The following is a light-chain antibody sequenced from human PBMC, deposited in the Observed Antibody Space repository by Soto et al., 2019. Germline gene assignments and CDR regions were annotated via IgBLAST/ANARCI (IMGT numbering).Light chain of an antibody. J-gene: IGKJ2*01. V-gene: IGKV3-11*01. CDR2: DAS. CDR1: QSVSSY. CDR3: QQRSNWPPMYT. Sequence: EIVLTQSPATLSFSPGERATLSCWASQSVSSYLAWYQQKPGQAPRLLIYDASNRATGIPARFSGSGSGTDFTLTISSLEPEDFAVYYCQQRSNWPPMYTFGQGTKLEIK.